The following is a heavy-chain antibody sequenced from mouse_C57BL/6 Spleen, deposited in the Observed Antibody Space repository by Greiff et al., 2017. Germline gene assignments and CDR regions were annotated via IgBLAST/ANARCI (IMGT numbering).Heavy chain of an antibody. Sequence: VQLQQSGPGLVQPSQSLSITCTVSGFSLTSYGVHWVRQSPGKGLEWLGVIWSGGSTDYNAAFISRLSISKDNSKSQVFFKMNNLQADYTAIYYCARNFAYWGQGTLVTVSA. J-gene: IGHJ3*01. V-gene: IGHV2-2*01. CDR3: ARNFAY. CDR2: IWSGGST. CDR1: GFSLTSYG.